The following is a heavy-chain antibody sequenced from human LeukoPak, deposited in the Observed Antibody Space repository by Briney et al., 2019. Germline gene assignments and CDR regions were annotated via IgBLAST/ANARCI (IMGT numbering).Heavy chain of an antibody. J-gene: IGHJ4*02. CDR3: ARDRGGSYSAIDY. CDR1: GFTFSSYS. V-gene: IGHV3-48*04. D-gene: IGHD1-26*01. Sequence: HPGESLRLSCAASGFTFSSYSMNWVRQAPGKGMEWVSFISSSSSTIYYADSVKGRFTISRDNAKNSLYLQMNSLRAEDTAVYYCARDRGGSYSAIDYWGQGTLVTVSS. CDR2: ISSSSSTI.